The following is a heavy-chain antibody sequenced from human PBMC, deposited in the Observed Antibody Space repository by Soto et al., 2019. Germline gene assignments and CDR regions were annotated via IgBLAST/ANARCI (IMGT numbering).Heavy chain of an antibody. CDR3: ARDLNYDSSGYYYGGGD. CDR2: ISTSSSTI. CDR1: GFTFSSYS. Sequence: GGSLRLSCAASGFTFSSYSMNWVRQAPGKGLEWVSYISTSSSTIYYADSVKGRFTISRDNAKNSLYLQMNSLRDEDTAVYYCARDLNYDSSGYYYGGGDWGQGTLVTVSS. J-gene: IGHJ4*02. D-gene: IGHD3-22*01. V-gene: IGHV3-48*02.